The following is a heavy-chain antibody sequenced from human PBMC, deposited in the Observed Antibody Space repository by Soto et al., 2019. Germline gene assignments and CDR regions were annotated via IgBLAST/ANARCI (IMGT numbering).Heavy chain of an antibody. CDR2: IYPGDSDT. CDR3: ARHGDCSGGSCYPNYYYGMDV. Sequence: GESLKISCKGSGYSFTSYWIGWVRQMPGKGLEWMGIIYPGDSDTRYSPSFQGQVTISADKSISTAYLQWSSLKASDTAMYYCARHGDCSGGSCYPNYYYGMDVWGQGTTVTVSS. D-gene: IGHD2-15*01. V-gene: IGHV5-51*01. J-gene: IGHJ6*02. CDR1: GYSFTSYW.